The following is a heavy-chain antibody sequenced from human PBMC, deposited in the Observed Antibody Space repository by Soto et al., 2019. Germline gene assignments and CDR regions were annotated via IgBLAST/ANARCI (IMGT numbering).Heavy chain of an antibody. CDR1: GDSMSSYY. CDR2: ISDGGST. CDR3: ARDGGGYSDD. J-gene: IGHJ4*02. Sequence: SATLSITCTVSGDSMSSYYWNWIRQPPGKGLEWIGYISDGGSTKYNPSVKSRVVISVDTSKNQFSLKLSSVTAADTAVYYCARDGGGYSDDWGQGTLVHVSS. V-gene: IGHV4-59*01. D-gene: IGHD2-15*01.